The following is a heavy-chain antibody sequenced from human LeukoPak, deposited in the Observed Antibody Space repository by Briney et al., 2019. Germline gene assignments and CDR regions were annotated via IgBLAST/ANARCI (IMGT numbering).Heavy chain of an antibody. D-gene: IGHD1-26*01. CDR1: GGTFSSYA. V-gene: IGHV1-69*13. Sequence: SVTVSCTASGGTFSSYAISWVRQAPGQGLEWMGGIIPIFGTANYAQKFQGRVTITADESTSTAYMELSSLRSEDTAVYYCARDPGGATLGYWGQGTLVTVSS. CDR2: IIPIFGTA. CDR3: ARDPGGATLGY. J-gene: IGHJ4*02.